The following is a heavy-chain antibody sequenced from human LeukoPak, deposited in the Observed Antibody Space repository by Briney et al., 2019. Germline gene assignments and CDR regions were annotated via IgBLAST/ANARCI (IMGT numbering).Heavy chain of an antibody. D-gene: IGHD5-24*01. CDR1: GFTVSSNY. Sequence: GGSLRLSCAASGFTVSSNYMSWVRQAPGEGLEWVSVIYSGGSTYYADSVKGRFTISRDNSKNTLYLQMNSLRAEDTAVYYCARGVLISYKQYYFDYWGQGTLVTVSS. V-gene: IGHV3-53*01. J-gene: IGHJ4*02. CDR2: IYSGGST. CDR3: ARGVLISYKQYYFDY.